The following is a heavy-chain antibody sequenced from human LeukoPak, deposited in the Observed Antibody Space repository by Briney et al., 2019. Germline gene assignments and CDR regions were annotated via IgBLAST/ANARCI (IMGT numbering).Heavy chain of an antibody. CDR2: INQDGSEK. Sequence: GGSLRLSCAASGFTFSRYWMSWVRQAPGKGLEWVANINQDGSEKHYVDSVRGRFTISRDNAKDSLHLQMNGLRAEDTAVYHCTRDGELLWFGNVDYYYMDVWGKGTTVTVSS. D-gene: IGHD3-10*01. CDR3: TRDGELLWFGNVDYYYMDV. J-gene: IGHJ6*03. CDR1: GFTFSRYW. V-gene: IGHV3-7*01.